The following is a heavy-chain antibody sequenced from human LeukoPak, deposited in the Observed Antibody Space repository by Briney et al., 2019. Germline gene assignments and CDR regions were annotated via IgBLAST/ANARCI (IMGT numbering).Heavy chain of an antibody. J-gene: IGHJ4*02. CDR2: ISYDGRNK. D-gene: IGHD2-2*01. CDR1: GFTFNNYG. CDR3: AKGPLRGTAAAIDY. Sequence: GGSLRLSCAASGFTFNNYGMHWVRQAPGKGLEWVAVISYDGRNKRYPDSVKGRFTISRDISTDTLWLQMDSLRTEDTAVYYCAKGPLRGTAAAIDYWGQGTLVTVSS. V-gene: IGHV3-30*18.